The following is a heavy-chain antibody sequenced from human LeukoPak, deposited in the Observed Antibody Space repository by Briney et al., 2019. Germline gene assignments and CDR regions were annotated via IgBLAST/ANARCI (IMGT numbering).Heavy chain of an antibody. V-gene: IGHV3-21*01. CDR3: ARWGSSCPFDY. Sequence: PGGSLRLSCAASGLTFSSYSMNWVRQAPGKGLEWVSSISGSSSYIYYADSVKGRFTISRDNAKNSLYLQMNSLRAEDTAVYYCARWGSSCPFDYWGQGTLVTVSS. J-gene: IGHJ4*02. CDR2: ISGSSSYI. CDR1: GLTFSSYS. D-gene: IGHD6-13*01.